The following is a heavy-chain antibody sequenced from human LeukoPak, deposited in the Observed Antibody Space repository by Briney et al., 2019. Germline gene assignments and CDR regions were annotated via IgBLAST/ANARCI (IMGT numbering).Heavy chain of an antibody. CDR3: ARTNSKKAYYYYYMDV. D-gene: IGHD4-11*01. V-gene: IGHV4-30-4*08. CDR1: GGSISSGDYY. Sequence: SETLSLTCTVSGGSISSGDYYWSWIRQPPGKGLEWIGYIYYSGSTYYNPSLKSRVTISVDTSKNQFSLKLSSVTAADTAVYYCARTNSKKAYYYYYMDVWGKGTTVTVSS. CDR2: IYYSGST. J-gene: IGHJ6*03.